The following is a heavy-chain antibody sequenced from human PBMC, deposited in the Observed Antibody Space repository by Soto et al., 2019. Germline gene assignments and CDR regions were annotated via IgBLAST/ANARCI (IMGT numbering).Heavy chain of an antibody. Sequence: EVQLVESGGGWIQPGGSLRLSCAASGFSVSSNYMSWDRQAPGKGLAWVSVIYGGGKTHYADSVKGRFTISTDNSKNTLYPQMNSLRAEDTAVYYCARDCTWLPYSHYGMYVWGQGTTVTVSS. J-gene: IGHJ6*02. D-gene: IGHD5-12*01. CDR3: ARDCTWLPYSHYGMYV. V-gene: IGHV3-53*01. CDR1: GFSVSSNY. CDR2: IYGGGKT.